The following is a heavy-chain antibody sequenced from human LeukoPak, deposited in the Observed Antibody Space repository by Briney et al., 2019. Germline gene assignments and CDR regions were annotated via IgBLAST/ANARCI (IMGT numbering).Heavy chain of an antibody. D-gene: IGHD2-21*02. CDR2: INHSGST. J-gene: IGHJ4*02. Sequence: SETLSLTCAVYGGSFSPYYWSWIRQPPGKGLEWIGEINHSGSTNYNPSLKSRVTISVDTSKNQFSLRLSSVTAADTAVYYCARGGFYCGGNCYVDYWGQGTLVTVSS. V-gene: IGHV4-34*01. CDR1: GGSFSPYY. CDR3: ARGGFYCGGNCYVDY.